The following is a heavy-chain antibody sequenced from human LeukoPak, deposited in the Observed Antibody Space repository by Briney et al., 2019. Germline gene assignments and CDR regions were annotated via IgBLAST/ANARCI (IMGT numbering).Heavy chain of an antibody. D-gene: IGHD3-22*01. J-gene: IGHJ3*02. V-gene: IGHV4-61*02. Sequence: SETLSLTCTVSGASISSGSDYWSWIRQPAGKGLEWIGRIFTTGSINYNPSLRTRVTISVDTSRNQFSLKLSSVTAADTAVYYCARDKDSSGYYYASDAFDIWGQGTMVTVSS. CDR1: GASISSGSDY. CDR3: ARDKDSSGYYYASDAFDI. CDR2: IFTTGSI.